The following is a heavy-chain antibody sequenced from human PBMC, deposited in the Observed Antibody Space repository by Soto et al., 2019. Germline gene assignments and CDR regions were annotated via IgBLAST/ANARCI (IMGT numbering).Heavy chain of an antibody. J-gene: IGHJ4*02. CDR2: ISGSGGST. CDR1: GFTFSSYA. Sequence: GGSLRLSCVASGFTFSSYAMSWLRQAPGKGLEWVSAISGSGGSTYYADSVKGRFTISRDNSKNTLYLQMNSLRAEDTAVYYWAKVARCIAASGGCWGKESLGTIAS. CDR3: AKVARCIAASGGC. D-gene: IGHD6-13*01. V-gene: IGHV3-23*01.